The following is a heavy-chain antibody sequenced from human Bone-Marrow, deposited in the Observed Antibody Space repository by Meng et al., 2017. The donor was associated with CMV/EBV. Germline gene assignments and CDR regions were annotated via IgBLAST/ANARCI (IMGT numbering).Heavy chain of an antibody. V-gene: IGHV4-61*01. Sequence: GSLRLSCTVSGGSVSSGSYYWSWIRQPPGKGLEWIGYIYYSGSTNYNPSLKSRVTISVDTSKNQFSLKLSSVTAADTAVYYCARAWYYDFWSGRNWFDPWGPGNLVNLSS. CDR3: ARAWYYDFWSGRNWFDP. D-gene: IGHD3-3*01. CDR2: IYYSGST. CDR1: GGSVSSGSYY. J-gene: IGHJ5*02.